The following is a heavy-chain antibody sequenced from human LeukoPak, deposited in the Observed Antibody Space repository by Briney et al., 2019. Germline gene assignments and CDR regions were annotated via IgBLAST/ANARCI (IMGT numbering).Heavy chain of an antibody. CDR1: GYTFTGYY. J-gene: IGHJ5*02. CDR3: ARGSDYGDYWFDP. CDR2: INPNSGGT. V-gene: IGHV1-2*02. D-gene: IGHD4-17*01. Sequence: GASVKVSCKASGYTFTGYYKHWVRQAPGQGLEWMGWINPNSGGTNYAQKFQGRVTMTRDTSISTAYMDLSSLRSDDTAVYYCARGSDYGDYWFDPWGQGTLVTVSS.